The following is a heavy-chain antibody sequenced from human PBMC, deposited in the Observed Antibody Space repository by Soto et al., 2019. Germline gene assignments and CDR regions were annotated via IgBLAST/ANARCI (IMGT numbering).Heavy chain of an antibody. Sequence: QVQLVQSGAEVKKPGASVKVSCKASGYTFTSYAMHWVRQAPGQRLEWMGWINAGNGNTKYSQKFQGRVTITRDTSASTAYMELSSLSSEDTAVYYCASDGDYGDYTRFSEDDYWGQASLVTVSS. CDR1: GYTFTSYA. D-gene: IGHD4-17*01. J-gene: IGHJ4*02. CDR2: INAGNGNT. CDR3: ASDGDYGDYTRFSEDDY. V-gene: IGHV1-3*01.